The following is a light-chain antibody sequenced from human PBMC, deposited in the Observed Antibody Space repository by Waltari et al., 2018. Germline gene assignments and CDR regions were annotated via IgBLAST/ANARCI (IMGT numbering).Light chain of an antibody. CDR1: QSVSSN. CDR3: QQYNNWPLYT. J-gene: IGKJ2*01. Sequence: EIVMTQSPATLSVSPGERATLSCRASQSVSSNLAWYQQKPGQVPRLLIYGASTRATGIPARFSCSGSGTEFTLTISSLQSEDFAVYYCQQYNNWPLYTFGQGTKLEIK. V-gene: IGKV3-15*01. CDR2: GAS.